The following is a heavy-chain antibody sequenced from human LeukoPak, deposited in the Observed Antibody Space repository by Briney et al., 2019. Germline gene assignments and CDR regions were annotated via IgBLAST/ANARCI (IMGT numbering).Heavy chain of an antibody. CDR2: INPNSGGT. Sequence: ASVKVSCKASGYTFTGYYMHWVRQAPGQGLEWMGWINPNSGGTNYAQKFQGRVTMTRDTSISTAYMELSRLRSDDTAVYYCARDSSWYEHWFDPWGQGTLVTVSS. J-gene: IGHJ5*02. V-gene: IGHV1-2*02. D-gene: IGHD6-13*01. CDR1: GYTFTGYY. CDR3: ARDSSWYEHWFDP.